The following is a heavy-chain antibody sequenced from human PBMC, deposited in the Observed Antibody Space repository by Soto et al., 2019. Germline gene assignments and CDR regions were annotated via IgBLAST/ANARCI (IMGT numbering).Heavy chain of an antibody. D-gene: IGHD3-22*01. CDR1: GFTFSSYG. CDR3: ARDLPYYDSSGYYRDYFDY. CDR2: IWYDGSNK. V-gene: IGHV3-33*01. J-gene: IGHJ4*02. Sequence: QVQLVESGGGVVQPGRSLRLSCAASGFTFSSYGMHWVRQAPGKGLEWVAVIWYDGSNKYYADSVKGRFTISRDNSKNTLYLQMNSLRAEDTAVYYCARDLPYYDSSGYYRDYFDYWGQGTLVTVSS.